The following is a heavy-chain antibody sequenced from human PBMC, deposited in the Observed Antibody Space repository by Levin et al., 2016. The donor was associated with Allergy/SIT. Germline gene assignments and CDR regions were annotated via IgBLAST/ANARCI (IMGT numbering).Heavy chain of an antibody. Sequence: GGSLRLSCAASGLTFSSYDIHWVRQAPGKGLEWVTTISYDGRNKYYADSVKGRFTMSRDNSKNTVYLQMNSLRAEDTAMYYCATDTTAAGTIVHWGQGTLVTVCS. D-gene: IGHD6-13*01. CDR3: ATDTTAAGTIVH. J-gene: IGHJ4*02. V-gene: IGHV3-30*03. CDR1: GLTFSSYD. CDR2: ISYDGRNK.